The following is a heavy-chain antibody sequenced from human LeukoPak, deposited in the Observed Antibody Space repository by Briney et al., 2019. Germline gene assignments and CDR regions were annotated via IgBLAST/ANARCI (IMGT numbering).Heavy chain of an antibody. CDR2: ISYDGSNK. Sequence: PGGSLRLSCAASGFTFSSYGMHWVRQAPGKGLEWVAVISYDGSNKYYADSVKGRFTISRDNAKNSLYLQMNSLRAEDTALYYCAKDIAAAGTVAFDYWGQGTLVTVSS. CDR1: GFTFSSYG. V-gene: IGHV3-30*18. J-gene: IGHJ4*02. CDR3: AKDIAAAGTVAFDY. D-gene: IGHD6-13*01.